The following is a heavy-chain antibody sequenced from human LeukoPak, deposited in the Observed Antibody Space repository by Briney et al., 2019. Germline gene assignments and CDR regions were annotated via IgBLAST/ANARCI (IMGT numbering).Heavy chain of an antibody. D-gene: IGHD1-26*01. J-gene: IGHJ4*02. CDR1: GFTFTSSA. CDR3: AALFSGSYYGDARTTEGVDY. CDR2: IVVGSGNT. V-gene: IGHV1-58*02. Sequence: SVKVSCKASGFTFTSSAMQWVRQARGQRLEWIGWIVVGSGNTNYAQKFQERVTITRDMSTSTAYMELSSLRSEDTAVYYCAALFSGSYYGDARTTEGVDYWGQGTLVTVSS.